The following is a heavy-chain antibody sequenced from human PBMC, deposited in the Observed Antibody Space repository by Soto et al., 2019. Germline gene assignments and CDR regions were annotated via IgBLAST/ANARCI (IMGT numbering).Heavy chain of an antibody. Sequence: EVQLLDSGGALVQPGGSLRLSCATSGFTFSNHAMSWVRQAPGKGLEWVSTFTTSGDFTYYADSVKGRFTSSRDNSKSTLYLQRNSRRVEDTAGYYCARLGTDWGQGTLVTVSS. CDR2: FTTSGDFT. CDR1: GFTFSNHA. D-gene: IGHD1-1*01. J-gene: IGHJ4*02. V-gene: IGHV3-23*01. CDR3: ARLGTD.